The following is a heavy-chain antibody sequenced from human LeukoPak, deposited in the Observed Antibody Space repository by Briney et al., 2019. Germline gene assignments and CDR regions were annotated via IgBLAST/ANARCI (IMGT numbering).Heavy chain of an antibody. D-gene: IGHD3-9*01. CDR1: GGSIRSSYYY. V-gene: IGHV4-39*01. CDR2: IYDSGST. Sequence: SETLSLTCTVSGGSIRSSYYYWGWIRQPPGKGLEWIGSIYDSGSTYYNPSLKSRVTISVDTSKNQFSLKLNSVTAADTAVYYCARLPTGYPNWFDIWGQGTLVTVSP. J-gene: IGHJ5*02. CDR3: ARLPTGYPNWFDI.